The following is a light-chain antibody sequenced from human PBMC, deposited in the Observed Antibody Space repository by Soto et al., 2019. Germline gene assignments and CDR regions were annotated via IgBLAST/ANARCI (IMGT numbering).Light chain of an antibody. CDR3: VLYMGSGISV. Sequence: QTVVTQEPSFSVSPGGTVTLTCGLSSGSVSINYYPSWYQQTPGQAPRTLIYSTNTRSSGVPDRFSGSILGNKAALTITGAQEDDEAHYYCVLYMGSGISVFGGGTKVTVL. CDR2: STN. J-gene: IGLJ2*01. CDR1: SGSVSINYY. V-gene: IGLV8-61*01.